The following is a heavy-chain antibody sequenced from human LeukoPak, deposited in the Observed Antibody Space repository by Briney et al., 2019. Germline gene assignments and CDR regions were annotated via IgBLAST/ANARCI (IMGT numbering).Heavy chain of an antibody. D-gene: IGHD1-26*01. CDR2: ISYDGNNK. CDR3: ATDQSIAGPTTADY. Sequence: PGGSLRLSCAASGFTFSRSAMHWVRQAPGKGLEWVAVISYDGNNKYYADSVKGRFTISRDNSKNTLYLQMNSLRAEDTAVYYCATDQSIAGPTTADYWGQGTLVTVSS. V-gene: IGHV3-30-3*01. J-gene: IGHJ4*02. CDR1: GFTFSRSA.